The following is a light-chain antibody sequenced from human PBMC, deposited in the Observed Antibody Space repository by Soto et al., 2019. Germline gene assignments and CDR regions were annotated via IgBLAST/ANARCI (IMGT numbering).Light chain of an antibody. Sequence: IGLTQSPGTLSLSPGERATLSCRVSQTVSRRVLAWYQLKPGQAPRPLIYGASNRATGIPDRFSGSGSGTDFTLTISRLEPEDFEVYYCQQYGNSPFTFGGGTKAAIK. CDR1: QTVSRRV. V-gene: IGKV3-20*01. CDR3: QQYGNSPFT. CDR2: GAS. J-gene: IGKJ4*01.